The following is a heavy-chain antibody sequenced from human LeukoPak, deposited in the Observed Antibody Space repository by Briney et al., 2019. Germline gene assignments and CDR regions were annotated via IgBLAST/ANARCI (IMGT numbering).Heavy chain of an antibody. CDR3: ARDLHYNVAMDV. J-gene: IGHJ6*02. CDR1: GFTFSTYA. V-gene: IGHV3-23*01. CDR2: IGTDDTP. Sequence: GGSLRLSCEASGFTFSTYAMTWVRQAPGKGLEWVSSIGTDDTPPNSESVKGRFAISRDNSKNSLFLQLHNLTGEDTALYFCARDLHYNVAMDVWGQGTTVTVSS. D-gene: IGHD5-24*01.